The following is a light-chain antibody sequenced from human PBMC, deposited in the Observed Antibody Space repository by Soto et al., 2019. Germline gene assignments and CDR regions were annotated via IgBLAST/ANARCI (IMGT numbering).Light chain of an antibody. CDR1: SSDVGGYNY. CDR2: AVS. Sequence: QSALTQPASVSGSPGQSITISCTRTSSDVGGYNYVSWYQQHPGKAPKLMIYAVSNRPSGVSNRFSGSKSGNTASLTISGLQAEDEADYYCSSYTSSSTWVFGGGTKLTVL. J-gene: IGLJ3*02. V-gene: IGLV2-14*01. CDR3: SSYTSSSTWV.